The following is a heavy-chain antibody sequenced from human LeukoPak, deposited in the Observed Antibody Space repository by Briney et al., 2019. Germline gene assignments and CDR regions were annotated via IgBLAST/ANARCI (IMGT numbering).Heavy chain of an antibody. D-gene: IGHD3-16*02. Sequence: SETLSLTCSVSGASLSTSPYYWGWIRQPPGKGLEWIGEINHSGSTNYNPSLKSRVTISVDTSKNQFSLKLSSVTAADTAVYYCARLHGILTFGGVIVIPNTYFDYWGQGTLVTVSS. V-gene: IGHV4-39*07. J-gene: IGHJ4*02. CDR3: ARLHGILTFGGVIVIPNTYFDY. CDR2: INHSGST. CDR1: GASLSTSPYY.